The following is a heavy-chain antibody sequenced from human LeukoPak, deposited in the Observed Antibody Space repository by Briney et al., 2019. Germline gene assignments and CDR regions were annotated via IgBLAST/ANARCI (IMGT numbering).Heavy chain of an antibody. CDR2: ISHIGGT. Sequence: SETLSLTCAVSGDSFSSHYWTWIRQSPGTGLEWIGYISHIGGTNYNPSLKSRVTISIDTSKNQFSLKLRSVTAADTAVYYCARDLVTVTKGFDIWGQGTMDSVSS. CDR1: GDSFSSHY. CDR3: ARDLVTVTKGFDI. J-gene: IGHJ3*02. D-gene: IGHD4-17*01. V-gene: IGHV4-59*11.